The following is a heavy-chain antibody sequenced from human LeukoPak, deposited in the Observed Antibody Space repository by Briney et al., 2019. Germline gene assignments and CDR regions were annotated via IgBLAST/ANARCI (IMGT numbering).Heavy chain of an antibody. Sequence: SETLSLTCTVSGGSISSYYWSWIRQPPGKRLEWIGYIYYSGSTNYNPSLKSRVTISVDTSKNQFSLKLSSVTAADTAVYYCARGDYYDSSGYLYYYYMDVWGKGTTVTISS. J-gene: IGHJ6*03. V-gene: IGHV4-59*01. CDR2: IYYSGST. D-gene: IGHD3-22*01. CDR3: ARGDYYDSSGYLYYYYMDV. CDR1: GGSISSYY.